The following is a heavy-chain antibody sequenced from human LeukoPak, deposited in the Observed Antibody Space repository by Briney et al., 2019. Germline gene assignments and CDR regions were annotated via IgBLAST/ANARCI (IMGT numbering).Heavy chain of an antibody. V-gene: IGHV3-11*04. CDR1: GFTFSDYY. J-gene: IGHJ6*03. CDR2: ISSSGDTI. Sequence: GGSLRLSCAASGFTFSDYYMSWIRQAPGKGLEWISYISSSGDTIFYADSVKGRFTISRDNAKNSLYLQMNSLRAEDTAVYYCARSIHYYGSGSHMDVWGKGTTVTISS. CDR3: ARSIHYYGSGSHMDV. D-gene: IGHD3-10*01.